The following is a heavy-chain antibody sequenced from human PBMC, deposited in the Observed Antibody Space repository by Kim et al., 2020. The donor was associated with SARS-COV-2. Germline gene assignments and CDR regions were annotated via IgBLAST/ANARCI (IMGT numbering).Heavy chain of an antibody. J-gene: IGHJ3*01. V-gene: IGHV3-30*01. CDR3: AREGQSSGRAGTYDV. D-gene: IGHD1-1*01. Sequence: LKGRFTVSRDNPNNVMFLQLDSLRPEDTAVYYCAREGQSSGRAGTYDVWGRGTLVTVSS.